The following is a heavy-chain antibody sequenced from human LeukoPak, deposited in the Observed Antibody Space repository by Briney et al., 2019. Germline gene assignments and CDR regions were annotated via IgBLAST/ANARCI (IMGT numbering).Heavy chain of an antibody. CDR1: GGSFSSYY. J-gene: IGHJ4*02. CDR3: ASRNYDYVWGSYRYSDY. CDR2: INHTGST. D-gene: IGHD3-16*02. Sequence: SETLSLTCAVYGGSFSSYYWSWIRQPPGKGLEWIGEINHTGSTKYNPSLKSRVSISVDTSKNQFSLKLSSVTAADTAVYYCASRNYDYVWGSYRYSDYWGQGTLVTVSS. V-gene: IGHV4-34*01.